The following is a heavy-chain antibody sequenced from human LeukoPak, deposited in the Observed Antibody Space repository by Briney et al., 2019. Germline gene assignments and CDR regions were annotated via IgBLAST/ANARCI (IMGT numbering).Heavy chain of an antibody. Sequence: PGGSLRLSCAASGFTFSNCGMHWVRQAPGKGLECVAIIWFDGSNKYYTDSVKGRFIASRDNSKNTLYLQMNSLRVEDTAVYYCASGETLSGAEYSQHWGRGTLVTVSS. CDR1: GFTFSNCG. D-gene: IGHD3-10*01. CDR3: ASGETLSGAEYSQH. J-gene: IGHJ1*01. V-gene: IGHV3-33*01. CDR2: IWFDGSNK.